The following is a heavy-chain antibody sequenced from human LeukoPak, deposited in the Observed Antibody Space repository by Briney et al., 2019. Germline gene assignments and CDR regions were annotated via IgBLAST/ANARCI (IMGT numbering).Heavy chain of an antibody. CDR3: TKDRSGYYDGSFDI. J-gene: IGHJ3*02. CDR2: IDWSGRST. Sequence: GGSLRLSCAASGFTFDDYGMSWVRQAPGKGLEWVSGIDWSGRSTGYADSVKGRFTISRDNAKNSLYLQMISLRAEDTAFYSCTKDRSGYYDGSFDIWGQGTTATVSS. D-gene: IGHD3-22*01. V-gene: IGHV3-20*04. CDR1: GFTFDDYG.